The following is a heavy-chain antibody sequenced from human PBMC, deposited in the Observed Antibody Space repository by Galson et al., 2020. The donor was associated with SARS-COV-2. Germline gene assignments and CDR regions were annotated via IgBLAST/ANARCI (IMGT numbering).Heavy chain of an antibody. V-gene: IGHV4-39*01. CDR3: ARRRDDFWGGYSDY. J-gene: IGHJ4*02. D-gene: IGHD3-3*01. CDR1: GGSISSSSYY. CDR2: IYYSGST. Sequence: SETLSLTCTVSGGSISSSSYYCGWIRQPPGKGLEWIGSIYYSGSTYYTPSLKSRITISVDTPKNQFSLKLSSVTAADTAVYYCARRRDDFWGGYSDYGGQGTLVSVSP.